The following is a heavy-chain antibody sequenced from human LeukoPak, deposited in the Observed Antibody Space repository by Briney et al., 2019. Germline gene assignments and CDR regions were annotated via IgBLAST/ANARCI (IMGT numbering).Heavy chain of an antibody. CDR2: ISGSGGST. D-gene: IGHD3-9*01. CDR1: GFTVSSNY. J-gene: IGHJ4*02. Sequence: GGSLRLSCAASGFTVSSNYMSWVRQAPGKGLEWVSAISGSGGSTYYADSVKGRFTISRDNSKNTLYLQMNSLRAEDTAVYYCAKAYYDILTGYGYWGQGTLVTVSS. CDR3: AKAYYDILTGYGY. V-gene: IGHV3-23*01.